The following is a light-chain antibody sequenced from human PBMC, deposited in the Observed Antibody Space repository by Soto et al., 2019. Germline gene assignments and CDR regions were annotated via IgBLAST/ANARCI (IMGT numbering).Light chain of an antibody. Sequence: EIVMTQSPATLSVSPGERATLSCRASQSVSSGLAWYQQNPGQAPRLLIYDASTRATGIPARFSGSGSGTEFTLTISSLQSEDNAVYYCQQYNNWPLPTFGQGTRLEIK. J-gene: IGKJ5*01. V-gene: IGKV3-15*01. CDR3: QQYNNWPLPT. CDR1: QSVSSG. CDR2: DAS.